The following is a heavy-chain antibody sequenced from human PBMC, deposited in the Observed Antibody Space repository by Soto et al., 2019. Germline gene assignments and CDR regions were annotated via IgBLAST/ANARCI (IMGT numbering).Heavy chain of an antibody. CDR3: AQVDRYCTSTTCYGSDYGMDV. CDR1: GFSLSTSGVG. CDR2: IFWNDDK. V-gene: IGHV2-5*01. J-gene: IGHJ6*02. Sequence: QITLKESGPTLVKPTQTLTLTCTFSGFSLSTSGVGVGWIRQPPGKALEWLALIFWNDDKRYSPSLKSRLTITMDTSQKQGVLTMTNMDPVDTAMYYCAQVDRYCTSTTCYGSDYGMDVWGQGTTVTVTS. D-gene: IGHD2-2*01.